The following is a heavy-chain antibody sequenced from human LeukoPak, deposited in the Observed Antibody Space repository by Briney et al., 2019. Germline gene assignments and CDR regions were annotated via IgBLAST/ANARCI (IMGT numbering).Heavy chain of an antibody. D-gene: IGHD4-17*01. Sequence: GGSLRLSCAASGVTFSNYGMTWVRQAPGKGLEWVANIKQDGSEKYYVDSVKGRFTISRDNAKNSLYLQMNSLRAEDTAMYYCARDTYSSTVTPLDYWGQGTLVTVSS. J-gene: IGHJ4*02. CDR1: GVTFSNYG. CDR3: ARDTYSSTVTPLDY. V-gene: IGHV3-7*01. CDR2: IKQDGSEK.